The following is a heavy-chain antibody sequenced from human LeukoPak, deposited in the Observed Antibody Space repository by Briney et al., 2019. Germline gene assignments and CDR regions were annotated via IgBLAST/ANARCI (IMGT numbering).Heavy chain of an antibody. CDR2: INHSGST. CDR3: ARKFPRFYYGSGRPNYFDY. V-gene: IGHV4-34*01. D-gene: IGHD3-10*01. CDR1: GGSFSGYY. J-gene: IGHJ4*02. Sequence: SETLSLTCAVYGGSFSGYYWNWIRQPPGKGLEWIGEINHSGSTNYNPSLKSRVTISVDTSKKQFSLKLSSVTAADTAVYYCARKFPRFYYGSGRPNYFDYWGQGTLVTVSS.